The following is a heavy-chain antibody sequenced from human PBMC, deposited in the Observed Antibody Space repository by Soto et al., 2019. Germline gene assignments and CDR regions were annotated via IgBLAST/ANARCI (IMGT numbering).Heavy chain of an antibody. Sequence: SETLSLTCSIYSGSFSGYYWSWIRQPPGKGLEWIGEISQSGNTNYSPSLKSRVSISIDTSKKQLSLNLASVSAADTAVYYCARAPKVSGSSQTRPDFWGQGTLVTVSS. J-gene: IGHJ4*02. V-gene: IGHV4-34*01. D-gene: IGHD6-6*01. CDR2: ISQSGNT. CDR3: ARAPKVSGSSQTRPDF. CDR1: SGSFSGYY.